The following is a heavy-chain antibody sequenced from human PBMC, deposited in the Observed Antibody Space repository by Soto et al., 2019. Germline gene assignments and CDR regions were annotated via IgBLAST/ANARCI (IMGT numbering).Heavy chain of an antibody. CDR2: IYWDDDK. CDR1: GFSLNTNGVG. V-gene: IGHV2-5*02. J-gene: IGHJ4*02. CDR3: AHSRTTYYGSGSYYSLFDY. Sequence: QITLKESGPTLVKPTQTLTLTCTFSGFSLNTNGVGVGWIRQPPGKALEWLALIYWDDDKRYSPSLKSRLTSTKDTSKIQVVLTMTNMDPVDTATYYCAHSRTTYYGSGSYYSLFDYWGQGTLVTVSS. D-gene: IGHD3-10*01.